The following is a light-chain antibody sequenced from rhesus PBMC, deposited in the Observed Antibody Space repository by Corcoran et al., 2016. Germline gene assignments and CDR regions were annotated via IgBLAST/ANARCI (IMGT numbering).Light chain of an antibody. CDR1: QSLPEGGNTY. CDR3: MQGIEYPYS. Sequence: IVMTQTPLSLSVTPGEPASISCRSSQSLPEGGNTYLEWYLQKPGQSPQALFYEVSKRVSGVPDRFSGSGSDTDFTLKISRLEAEDAGIYYCMQGIEYPYSFGQGTKVEVK. V-gene: IGKV2S20*01. CDR2: EVS. J-gene: IGKJ2*01.